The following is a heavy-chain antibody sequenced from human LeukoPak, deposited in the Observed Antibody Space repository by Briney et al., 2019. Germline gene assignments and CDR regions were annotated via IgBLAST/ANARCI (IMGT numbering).Heavy chain of an antibody. V-gene: IGHV4-34*01. D-gene: IGHD6-19*01. CDR2: INHSGST. CDR1: GGSFSGYY. Sequence: SETLSLTCAVYGGSFSGYYWSWIRQPPGKGLEWIGEINHSGSTNYNPSLKSRVTISVDTSKNQFSLKLSSVTAADTAVYYCAREDEGPTGGAGTIHYYFDYWGQGTLVTISS. J-gene: IGHJ4*02. CDR3: AREDEGPTGGAGTIHYYFDY.